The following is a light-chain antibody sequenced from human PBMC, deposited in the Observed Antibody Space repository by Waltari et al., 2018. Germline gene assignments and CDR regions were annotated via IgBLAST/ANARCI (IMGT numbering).Light chain of an antibody. CDR2: GTS. CDR1: QSINSY. V-gene: IGKV1-39*01. CDR3: QQTYTTPYT. J-gene: IGKJ2*01. Sequence: DIQLTQSPSSLSASPRDRVTVTCRASQSINSYLNWYQQKPGKAPKLLIYGTSSLQSGVPSRFSGSGSGTDFSLTINSLQPEDFAAYYCQQTYTTPYTFGQGTKLEI.